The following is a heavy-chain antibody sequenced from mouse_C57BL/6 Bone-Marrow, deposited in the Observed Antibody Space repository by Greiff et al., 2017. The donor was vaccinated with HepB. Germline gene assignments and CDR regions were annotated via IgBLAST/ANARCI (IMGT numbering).Heavy chain of an antibody. D-gene: IGHD1-1*01. V-gene: IGHV1-15*01. CDR1: GYTFTDYE. J-gene: IGHJ2*01. CDR3: TRRGVYYYGSSYVDY. CDR2: IDPETGGT. Sequence: QVQLQQSGAELVRPGASVTLSCKASGYTFTDYEMHWVKQTPVHGLEWIGAIDPETGGTAYNQKFKGKAILTADKSSSTAYRELRSLTSEDSAVYYCTRRGVYYYGSSYVDYWGQGTTLTVSS.